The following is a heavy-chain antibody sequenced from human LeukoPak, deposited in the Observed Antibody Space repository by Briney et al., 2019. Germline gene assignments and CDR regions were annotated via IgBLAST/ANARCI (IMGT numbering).Heavy chain of an antibody. J-gene: IGHJ4*02. V-gene: IGHV3-48*02. Sequence: PGGSLRLSCAASGLTFSRHAMNWVRQAPGKGLEWVSYISSSGSTKYYTDSVKGRFTISRDNAKNSLYLEVNSLRDEDTALYYCALYFYDSSGYPSFDYWGQGTLVTVSS. CDR1: GLTFSRHA. CDR3: ALYFYDSSGYPSFDY. D-gene: IGHD3-22*01. CDR2: ISSSGSTK.